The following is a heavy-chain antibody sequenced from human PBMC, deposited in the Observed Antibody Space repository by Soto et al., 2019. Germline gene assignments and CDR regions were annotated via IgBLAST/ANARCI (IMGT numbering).Heavy chain of an antibody. CDR2: IYYSGST. CDR1: GGSISSYY. Sequence: QVQLQESGPGLVKPSETLSLTCTVSGGSISSYYWSWIRQPPGKGLEWIGYIYYSGSTNYNPSLKSRVTISVDTSKNQFSLKLSPVTAADTAVYYCARGEITYYYGSGSYYFDYWGQGTLVTVSS. D-gene: IGHD3-10*01. V-gene: IGHV4-59*08. CDR3: ARGEITYYYGSGSYYFDY. J-gene: IGHJ4*02.